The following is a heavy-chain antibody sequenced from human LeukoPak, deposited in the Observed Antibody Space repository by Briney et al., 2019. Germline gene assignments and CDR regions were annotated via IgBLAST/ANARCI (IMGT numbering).Heavy chain of an antibody. CDR3: ARTGLGSDDAFDI. CDR2: INPSGGST. D-gene: IGHD1-14*01. J-gene: IGHJ3*02. V-gene: IGHV1-46*01. CDR1: GYTFTSYY. Sequence: ASVTVSFKSSGYTFTSYYMHWVRQAPGQGLEWMGIINPSGGSTSYAQKFQGRVTMTRDMSTSTVYMELSSLRSEDTAVYYCARTGLGSDDAFDIWGQGTMVTFSS.